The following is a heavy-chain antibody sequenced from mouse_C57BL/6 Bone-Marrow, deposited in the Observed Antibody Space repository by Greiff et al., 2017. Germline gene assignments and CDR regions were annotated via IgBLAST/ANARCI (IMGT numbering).Heavy chain of an antibody. CDR3: ARSGDYDGAWFAY. D-gene: IGHD2-4*01. CDR1: GYTFTSYW. J-gene: IGHJ3*01. Sequence: QVQLQQPGAELVKPGASVKLSCKASGYTFTSYWMHWVKQRPGQGLEWIGYINPSSGYTKYNQKFKDKATLTADKSSSTAYMQLSSLTYEDSAVYYCARSGDYDGAWFAYWGQGTLVTVSA. CDR2: INPSSGYT. V-gene: IGHV1-7*01.